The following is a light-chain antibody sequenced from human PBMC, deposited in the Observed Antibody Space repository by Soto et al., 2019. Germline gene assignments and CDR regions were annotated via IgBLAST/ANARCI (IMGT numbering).Light chain of an antibody. CDR2: ATT. CDR1: QSVSSY. J-gene: IGKJ2*01. CDR3: QQRTHWPPYT. V-gene: IGKV3-11*01. Sequence: IVLPQSPATLSLSPGERATLSCRASQSVSSYLAWYQQKTGQGPRLLIFATTTRATGIPARFSGSGSGTDFTLTISSLEPEDFAVHYCQQRTHWPPYTFGQGTRLEIK.